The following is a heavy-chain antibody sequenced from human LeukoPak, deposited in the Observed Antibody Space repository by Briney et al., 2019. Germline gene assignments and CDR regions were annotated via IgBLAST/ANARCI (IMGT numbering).Heavy chain of an antibody. D-gene: IGHD3-22*01. CDR1: GGSISSSNW. J-gene: IGHJ1*01. Sequence: SGTLSLTCAVSGGSISSSNWWSWVRQPPGKGLEWIGEIYHSGSTNYNPSLKSRVTISVDKSKNQFSLKLSSVTAADTAVYYCAGDADYYDSSGVFQHWGQGTLVTVSS. V-gene: IGHV4-4*02. CDR2: IYHSGST. CDR3: AGDADYYDSSGVFQH.